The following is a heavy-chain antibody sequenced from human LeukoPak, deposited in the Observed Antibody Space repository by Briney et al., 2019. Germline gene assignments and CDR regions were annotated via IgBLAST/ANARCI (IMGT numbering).Heavy chain of an antibody. J-gene: IGHJ4*02. D-gene: IGHD3-10*01. CDR3: ARGLWFGDENPPYFDY. CDR2: INHSGST. V-gene: IGHV4-38-2*02. Sequence: SETLSLTCTVSDYSISTDYYWGWIRQPPGKGLEWIGSINHSGSTYYNPSLRSRVTISVDTSKNQFSMKLTSVTAADTAVYYCARGLWFGDENPPYFDYWGQGILVTVSS. CDR1: DYSISTDYY.